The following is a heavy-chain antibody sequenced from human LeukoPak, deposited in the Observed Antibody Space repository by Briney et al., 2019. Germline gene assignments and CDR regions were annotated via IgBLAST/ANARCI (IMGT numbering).Heavy chain of an antibody. Sequence: GGSLRLSCAASGFTFSSYSMNWVRQAQGKGLEWVSSISSSSSYIYYADSVKGRFSISRDNAKNSLYLHMNSLRAEDTAVYYCAREGGWYTADYWGQGTLVTVSS. CDR1: GFTFSSYS. V-gene: IGHV3-21*01. CDR2: ISSSSSYI. CDR3: AREGGWYTADY. J-gene: IGHJ4*02. D-gene: IGHD6-19*01.